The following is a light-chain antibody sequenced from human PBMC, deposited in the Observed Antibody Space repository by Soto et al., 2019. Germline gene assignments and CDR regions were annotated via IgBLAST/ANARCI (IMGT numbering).Light chain of an antibody. Sequence: QSALTQPPSASRSPGQSVTISCTGTSSDVGGYNSVSWYQQHPGKAPKLMIYEVTKRPSGVPDRFSGSKSGNTASLTVSGLQAEDEADYYCSSYTGSNSFVFGTGTKVTVL. CDR3: SSYTGSNSFV. CDR1: SSDVGGYNS. J-gene: IGLJ1*01. CDR2: EVT. V-gene: IGLV2-8*02.